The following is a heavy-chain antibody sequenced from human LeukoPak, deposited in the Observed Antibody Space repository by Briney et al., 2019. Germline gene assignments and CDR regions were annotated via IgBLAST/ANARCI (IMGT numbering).Heavy chain of an antibody. Sequence: SETLSLTCTVSGGSISSYYWSWIRQPPGKGLEWIGYIYYSGSTNYNPSLKSRVTISVDTSKNQFSLKLSSVTAADTAVYYCARDLRPNTAPAYWGQGTLVTVSS. V-gene: IGHV4-59*01. CDR2: IYYSGST. J-gene: IGHJ4*02. CDR3: ARDLRPNTAPAY. CDR1: GGSISSYY. D-gene: IGHD5-18*01.